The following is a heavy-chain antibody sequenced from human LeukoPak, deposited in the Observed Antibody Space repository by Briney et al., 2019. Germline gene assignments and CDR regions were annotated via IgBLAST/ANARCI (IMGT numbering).Heavy chain of an antibody. V-gene: IGHV4-4*02. J-gene: IGHJ6*03. D-gene: IGHD3-10*01. CDR2: IYHSGST. CDR1: GFTLSSHW. CDR3: IGGYYMDV. Sequence: GSLRLSCEASGFTLSSHWMSWVRQPPGKGLEWIGEIYHSGSTNYNPSLKSRVTISVDKSKNQFSLKLSSVTAADTAVYYCIGGYYMDVWGKGTTVTVSS.